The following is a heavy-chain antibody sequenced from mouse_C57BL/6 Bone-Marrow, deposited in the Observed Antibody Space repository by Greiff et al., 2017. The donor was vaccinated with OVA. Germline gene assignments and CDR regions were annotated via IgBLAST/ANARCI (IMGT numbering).Heavy chain of an antibody. CDR2: IYPRSGNT. CDR1: GYTFTSYG. D-gene: IGHD2-3*01. V-gene: IGHV1-81*01. CDR3: ARSGDGYWLDY. J-gene: IGHJ2*01. Sequence: LVESGAELARPGASVKLSCKASGYTFTSYGISWVKQRTGQGLEWIGEIYPRSGNTYYNEKFKGKATLTADKSSSTAYMELRSLTSEDSAVYFCARSGDGYWLDYWGQGTTLTVSS.